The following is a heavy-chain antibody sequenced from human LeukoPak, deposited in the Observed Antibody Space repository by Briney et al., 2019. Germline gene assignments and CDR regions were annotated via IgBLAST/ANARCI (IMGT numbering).Heavy chain of an antibody. J-gene: IGHJ4*02. CDR3: ARNKGWELPAELDS. CDR2: LNQDGSDK. D-gene: IGHD2-15*01. V-gene: IGHV3-7*01. CDR1: GFTFSIYW. Sequence: PGGSLRLSCAASGFTFSIYWMTWVRQAPGKGLEWVANLNQDGSDKYYVDSVKGRFTISRDDAKTSVYLQMNSLRAEDTAFYYCARNKGWELPAELDSWGQGILVTVSS.